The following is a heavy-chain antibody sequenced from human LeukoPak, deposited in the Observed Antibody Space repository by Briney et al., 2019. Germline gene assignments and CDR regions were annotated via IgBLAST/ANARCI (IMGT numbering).Heavy chain of an antibody. CDR2: IKQDGSEK. Sequence: PGGSLRLSCAASGFILSSYWMSWVRQAPGKGLEWVANIKQDGSEKYYVDSAKGRFTISRDNAKNSLFLQMNSLRAEDTAVYYCAKEEVQEGAHFDYWGQGTLVTVSS. J-gene: IGHJ4*02. V-gene: IGHV3-7*01. CDR1: GFILSSYW. D-gene: IGHD1-26*01. CDR3: AKEEVQEGAHFDY.